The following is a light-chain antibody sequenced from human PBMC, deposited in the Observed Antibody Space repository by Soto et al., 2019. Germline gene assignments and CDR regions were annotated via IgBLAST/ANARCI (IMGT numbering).Light chain of an antibody. CDR1: SSNIGRNT. V-gene: IGLV1-44*01. CDR3: AAWDDSLNGVV. J-gene: IGLJ3*02. Sequence: QSVLTQPPSASGTPWQRVAISCSGSSSNIGRNTVNWYQQLPGTAPKLLMFSNHQRPSGVPDRFSGSKSGTSVSLAISGLQSEDEADYYCAAWDDSLNGVVFGGGTKLTVL. CDR2: SNH.